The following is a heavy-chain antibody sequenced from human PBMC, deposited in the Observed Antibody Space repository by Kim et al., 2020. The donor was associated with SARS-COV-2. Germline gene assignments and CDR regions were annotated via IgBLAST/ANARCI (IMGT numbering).Heavy chain of an antibody. CDR1: GGSISSSNW. CDR3: ARAYPGEWFGEFLDY. D-gene: IGHD3-10*01. Sequence: SETLSLTCAVSGGSISSSNWWSWVRQPPGKGLEWIGEIYHSGSTNYNPSLKSRVTISVDKSKNQFSLKLSSVTAADTAVYYCARAYPGEWFGEFLDYWGQGTLVTVSS. CDR2: IYHSGST. V-gene: IGHV4-4*02. J-gene: IGHJ4*02.